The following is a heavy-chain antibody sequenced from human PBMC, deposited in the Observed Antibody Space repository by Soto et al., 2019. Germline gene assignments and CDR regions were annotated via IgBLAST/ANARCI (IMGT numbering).Heavy chain of an antibody. CDR1: GGSISSYY. V-gene: IGHV4-59*01. D-gene: IGHD2-2*01. Sequence: QVQLQESGPGLVKPSETLSLTCTVSGGSISSYYWSWIRQPPGKGLEWIGYIYYSGSTNYNPSLKSRVTISVDTSKNQFSLKPSSVTAADTAVHYCARDASYPWVAFDIWGQGTMVTVSS. CDR2: IYYSGST. CDR3: ARDASYPWVAFDI. J-gene: IGHJ3*02.